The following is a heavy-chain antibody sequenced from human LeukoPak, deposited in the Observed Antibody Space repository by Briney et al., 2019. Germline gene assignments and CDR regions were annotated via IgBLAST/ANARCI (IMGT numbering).Heavy chain of an antibody. V-gene: IGHV3-9*01. CDR1: GFTFDDYA. D-gene: IGHD1-20*01. CDR2: IIWNSGTI. J-gene: IGHJ4*02. CDR3: AKGNNFGQSNPHDY. Sequence: GGSLRLSCAASGFTFDDYAMHWVRQAPGKGLEWVSGIIWNSGTIGYADSVKGRFTISRDNAKNSLYLQMNSLRAEDTALYYCAKGNNFGQSNPHDYWGQGTLVTVSS.